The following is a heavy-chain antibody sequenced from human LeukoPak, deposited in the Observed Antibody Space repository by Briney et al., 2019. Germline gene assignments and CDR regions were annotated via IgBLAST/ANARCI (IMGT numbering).Heavy chain of an antibody. J-gene: IGHJ6*02. CDR2: IYSGVSGVST. V-gene: IGHV3-53*04. D-gene: IGHD6-6*01. CDR3: ARSAARLRYYYAMDV. Sequence: GGSLRLSCAASGFSVTNTYTSWVRPAPGKGLGWVSVIYSGVSGVSTYYADSVKGRFTISRHNSKNTLYLQMSSLRAEDTAVYFCARSAARLRYYYAMDVWGQGTTVTVCS. CDR1: GFSVTNTY.